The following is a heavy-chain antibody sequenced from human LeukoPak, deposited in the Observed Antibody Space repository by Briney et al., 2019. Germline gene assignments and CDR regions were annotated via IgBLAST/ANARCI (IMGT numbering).Heavy chain of an antibody. Sequence: PSETLSLTCAVYGGSFSGYYWSWIRQPPGKGLEWIGEINHSGSTNYNPSLKSRVTISVDTSKNQFSLKLSSVTAAGTAVYYCARVPDDFWSGGPYYYYYMDVWGKGTTVTVSS. J-gene: IGHJ6*03. CDR3: ARVPDDFWSGGPYYYYYMDV. CDR2: INHSGST. V-gene: IGHV4-34*01. D-gene: IGHD3-3*01. CDR1: GGSFSGYY.